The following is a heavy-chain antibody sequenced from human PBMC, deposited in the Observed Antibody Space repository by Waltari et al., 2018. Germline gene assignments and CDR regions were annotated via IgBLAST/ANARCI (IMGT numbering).Heavy chain of an antibody. Sequence: EVQLVESGGGLVKPGGSLRLSCAASGFTFSSYSMNWVRQAPGKGLGWVSSISSSSSYIYYADSVKGRFTISRDNAKNSLYLQMNSLRAEDTAVYYCAREKGGRSPVVPWGQGTLVTVSS. CDR2: ISSSSSYI. V-gene: IGHV3-21*01. J-gene: IGHJ5*02. CDR3: AREKGGRSPVVP. D-gene: IGHD2-15*01. CDR1: GFTFSSYS.